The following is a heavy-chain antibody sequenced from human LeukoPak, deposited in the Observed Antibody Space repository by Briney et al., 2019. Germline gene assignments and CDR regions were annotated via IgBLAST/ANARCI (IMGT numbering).Heavy chain of an antibody. CDR3: ARPWSIVGARFDP. CDR2: INHSGST. CDR1: GGSFSGYY. V-gene: IGHV4-34*01. Sequence: SETLSLTCAVYGGSFSGYYWSWIRQPPGKGLEWIGEINHSGSTNYNPSLKSRVTISVDTSKNQFSLKLSSVTAADTAVYYCARPWSIVGARFDPWGQGTLVTVSS. D-gene: IGHD1-26*01. J-gene: IGHJ5*02.